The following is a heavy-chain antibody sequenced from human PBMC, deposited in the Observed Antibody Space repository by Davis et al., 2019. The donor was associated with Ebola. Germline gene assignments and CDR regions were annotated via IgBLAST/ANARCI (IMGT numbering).Heavy chain of an antibody. D-gene: IGHD3-16*01. CDR3: ARELTDYIWGSYKNYFDY. CDR1: GYTFTSYD. V-gene: IGHV1-8*01. CDR2: MNPNSGNT. J-gene: IGHJ4*02. Sequence: ASVKVSCKASGYTFTSYDINWVRQATGQGLEWMGWMNPNSGNTGYAQKFQGRVTMTRNTSISTAYMELSSLRSEDTAVYYCARELTDYIWGSYKNYFDYWGQGTLVTVSS.